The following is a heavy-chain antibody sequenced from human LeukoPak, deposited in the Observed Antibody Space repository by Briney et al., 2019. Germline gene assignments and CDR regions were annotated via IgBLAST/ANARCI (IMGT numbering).Heavy chain of an antibody. J-gene: IGHJ3*02. CDR3: ASGHDYGARAFDI. Sequence: SETLSLTCTVSGGSISAHYWSSSRRPPGKGRKGIGYVYYSPTTNYSPSLKSRVTISVDTSKNQFSLNVSSVTAADTAVYYCASGHDYGARAFDIWGQGTMVTVSS. CDR2: VYYSPTT. V-gene: IGHV4-59*11. CDR1: GGSISAHY. D-gene: IGHD4-17*01.